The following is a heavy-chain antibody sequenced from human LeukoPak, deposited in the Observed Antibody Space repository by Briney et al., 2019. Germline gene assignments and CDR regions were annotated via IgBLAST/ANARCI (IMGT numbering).Heavy chain of an antibody. J-gene: IGHJ4*02. D-gene: IGHD6-13*01. V-gene: IGHV4-4*02. Sequence: PSETLSLTCAVAGGSISSSNWWSWVRQPPGKGLEWIGEIYHSGSTNYNPSLKSRVVISVDTSKNQFSLKLSSVTAADTAVYYCAKGIAAAGNSGYWGQGTLVTVSS. CDR2: IYHSGST. CDR3: AKGIAAAGNSGY. CDR1: GGSISSSNW.